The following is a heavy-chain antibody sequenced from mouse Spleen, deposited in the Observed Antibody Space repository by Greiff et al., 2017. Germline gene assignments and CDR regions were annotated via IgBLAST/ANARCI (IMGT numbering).Heavy chain of an antibody. D-gene: IGHD4-1*01. CDR1: GFTFSYYA. J-gene: IGHJ4*01. CDR3: ARQELGRNYAMDY. Sequence: EVQLVESGGGLVKLGGSLKLSCAASGFTFSYYAMSWVRQTPEKRLEWVATISSGGGNTYYPDSVKGRFTISRDNAKNTLYLQMSSLKSEDTAMYYCARQELGRNYAMDYWGQGTSVTVSS. V-gene: IGHV5-9-3*01. CDR2: ISSGGGNT.